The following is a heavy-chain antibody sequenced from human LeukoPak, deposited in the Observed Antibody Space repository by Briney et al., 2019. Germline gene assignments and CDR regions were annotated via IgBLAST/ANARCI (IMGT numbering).Heavy chain of an antibody. Sequence: PGGSLRLSCVASGFTFSDYYMTWIRQSPGKGLEWVSYISSTGATIYYADSVKGRFTISRDNAKNSLYLQMNSLRAEDTAVYYCARVGSHSGSLSLIRRNYKYYYYMDVWGKGTTVTISS. CDR2: ISSTGATI. V-gene: IGHV3-11*04. J-gene: IGHJ6*03. CDR1: GFTFSDYY. D-gene: IGHD3-10*01. CDR3: ARVGSHSGSLSLIRRNYKYYYYMDV.